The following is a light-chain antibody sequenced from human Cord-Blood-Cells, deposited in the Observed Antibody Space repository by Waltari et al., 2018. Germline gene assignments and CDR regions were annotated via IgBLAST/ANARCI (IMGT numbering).Light chain of an antibody. V-gene: IGLV2-23*01. Sequence: QSALTQPASVSGSPGQSITLSCTGTSSDVGSYNLVSWYHQHPGKAPKLMIYEDSKRPSGVSNRFSGSKSGNTASLTISGLQAEDEADYYCCSYAGSSTWVFGGGTKLTVL. J-gene: IGLJ3*02. CDR2: EDS. CDR1: SSDVGSYNL. CDR3: CSYAGSSTWV.